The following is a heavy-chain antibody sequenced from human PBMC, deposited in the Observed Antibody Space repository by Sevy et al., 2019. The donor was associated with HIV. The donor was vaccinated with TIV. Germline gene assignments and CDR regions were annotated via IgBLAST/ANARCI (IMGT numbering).Heavy chain of an antibody. CDR3: ARGQWEHPF. V-gene: IGHV4-34*01. CDR1: DGSFSGFY. D-gene: IGHD1-26*01. CDR2: IIPTGST. Sequence: SETLSLTCGVYDGSFSGFYWSWIRQPPGKGLEWIGDIIPTGSTNYNPSLKNRVTISIDTSNNQFSLKMRSLTAADTAVYYCARGQWEHPFWGQGTLVTVSS. J-gene: IGHJ4*02.